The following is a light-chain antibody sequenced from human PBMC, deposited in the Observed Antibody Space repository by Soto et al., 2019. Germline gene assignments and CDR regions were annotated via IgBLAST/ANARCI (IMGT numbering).Light chain of an antibody. Sequence: DIQLTQSPSFLSASVGDRVTITCRASQGISSYLAWYQQKSGKAPKLLIYGASTLQSGVPSRFSGSGSGTEFTLTISSLQPEDFATYYCQQLDNYPITFGQGTRLEIK. CDR1: QGISSY. J-gene: IGKJ5*01. V-gene: IGKV1-9*01. CDR2: GAS. CDR3: QQLDNYPIT.